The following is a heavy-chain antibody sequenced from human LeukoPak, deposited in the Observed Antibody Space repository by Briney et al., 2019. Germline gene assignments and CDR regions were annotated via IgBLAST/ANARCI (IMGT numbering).Heavy chain of an antibody. J-gene: IGHJ4*02. D-gene: IGHD5-18*01. CDR2: IKQDGSEK. Sequence: GGSLRLSCAASGFTFSTYWMSWVRQAPGKGLEWVANIKQDGSEKYYVDSVKGRFTISRDNAKNSLYLQMNSLGAEDTAVYYCVLSSTARGGNDYWGQGTLVTVSS. CDR1: GFTFSTYW. V-gene: IGHV3-7*03. CDR3: VLSSTARGGNDY.